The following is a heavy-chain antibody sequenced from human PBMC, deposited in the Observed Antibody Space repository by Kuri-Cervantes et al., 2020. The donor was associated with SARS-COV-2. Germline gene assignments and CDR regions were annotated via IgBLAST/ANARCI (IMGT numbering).Heavy chain of an antibody. CDR2: ISRGGNTK. Sequence: GGSLRLSCGGTGFTFSDYYMSWIRQAPGKGLEWVSYISRGGNTKYYADSVKGRFTISRDNANNSLFLQMNSLRAEDTAVYYCAREVYLEGYYFDYWGQGTLVTVSS. D-gene: IGHD2-15*01. V-gene: IGHV3-11*01. J-gene: IGHJ4*02. CDR3: AREVYLEGYYFDY. CDR1: GFTFSDYY.